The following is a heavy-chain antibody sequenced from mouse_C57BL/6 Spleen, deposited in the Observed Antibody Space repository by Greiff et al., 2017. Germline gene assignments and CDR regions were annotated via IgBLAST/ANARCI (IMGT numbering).Heavy chain of an antibody. Sequence: VQLQQPGAELVKPGASVKMSCKASGYTFTSYWITWVKQRPGQGLEWIGDIYPASGSTNYNEKFKSKATLTVDTSSSTAYMQLSSLTSEDSAVYYCARSYDYDDGYYYAMDYWGQGTSVTVSS. J-gene: IGHJ4*01. CDR2: IYPASGST. CDR1: GYTFTSYW. CDR3: ARSYDYDDGYYYAMDY. V-gene: IGHV1-55*01. D-gene: IGHD2-4*01.